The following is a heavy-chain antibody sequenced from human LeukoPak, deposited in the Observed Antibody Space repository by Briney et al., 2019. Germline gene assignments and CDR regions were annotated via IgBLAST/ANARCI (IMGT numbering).Heavy chain of an antibody. V-gene: IGHV1-18*01. Sequence: ASVKVSCKASGYTFTSYGISWVRQAPGQGLEWMGWISAYNGNTNYAQKLQGRVTMTTDTSTSTAYMELRSLRSDDTAVYFCARGRSYYDNSDYHETGFDYWGQGTLVTVSS. CDR3: ARGRSYYDNSDYHETGFDY. CDR2: ISAYNGNT. J-gene: IGHJ4*02. CDR1: GYTFTSYG. D-gene: IGHD3-22*01.